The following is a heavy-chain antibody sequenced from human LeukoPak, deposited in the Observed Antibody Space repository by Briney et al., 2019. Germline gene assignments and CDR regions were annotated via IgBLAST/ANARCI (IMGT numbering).Heavy chain of an antibody. V-gene: IGHV4-34*01. J-gene: IGHJ6*02. CDR3: ARNTPYYDILTGYYSVYYYYGMDV. CDR2: INHSGST. Sequence: PSETLSLTCAVYGGSFSGYYWSWIRQPPGKGLEWIGEINHSGSTNYNPSLKSRVTISVDTSKNQFSLKLSSVTAADTAVYYCARNTPYYDILTGYYSVYYYYGMDVWGQGTTVTVSS. D-gene: IGHD3-9*01. CDR1: GGSFSGYY.